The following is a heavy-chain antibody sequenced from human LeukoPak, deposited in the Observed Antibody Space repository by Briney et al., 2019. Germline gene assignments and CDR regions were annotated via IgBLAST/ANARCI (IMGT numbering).Heavy chain of an antibody. V-gene: IGHV4-4*07. CDR3: ARAPGGNSPFDY. Sequence: SETLSLTCTVSGGSINGYYWSWIRQPAGKGLEWIGRIYTSGNSNYSPSLKSRVTMSLDTSKNQFSLKVRSVTAADTAMYYCARAPGGNSPFDYWGQGTLVTVSS. J-gene: IGHJ4*02. D-gene: IGHD4-23*01. CDR2: IYTSGNS. CDR1: GGSINGYY.